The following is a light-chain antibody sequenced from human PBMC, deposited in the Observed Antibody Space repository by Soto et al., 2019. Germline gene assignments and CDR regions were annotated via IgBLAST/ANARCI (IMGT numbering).Light chain of an antibody. CDR1: SSDVGGYNY. J-gene: IGLJ1*01. CDR3: SSYTSSSTSYV. Sequence: QSVLTPPASVSGSPWQSITISCTGNSSDVGGYNYVSWYQQHPGKAPKLMIYDVSNRPSGVSNRFSGSKSGNTASLTISGLQAEDEADYYCSSYTSSSTSYVFGTGTKVTVL. V-gene: IGLV2-14*01. CDR2: DVS.